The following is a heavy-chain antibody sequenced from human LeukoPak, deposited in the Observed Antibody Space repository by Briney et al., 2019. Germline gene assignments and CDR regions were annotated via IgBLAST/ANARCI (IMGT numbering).Heavy chain of an antibody. D-gene: IGHD5-18*01. J-gene: IGHJ4*02. CDR1: GGSISSGDYY. CDR3: ARGYSLDY. Sequence: SETLSLTCTVSGGSISSGDYYWGWIRQPPGKGLEWIGCIYYSGSTYYTPSLRGRVTISVDTSKNQFSLNLSPVTAADTAVYYCARGYSLDYWGQGTLVTVSS. CDR2: IYYSGST. V-gene: IGHV4-30-4*01.